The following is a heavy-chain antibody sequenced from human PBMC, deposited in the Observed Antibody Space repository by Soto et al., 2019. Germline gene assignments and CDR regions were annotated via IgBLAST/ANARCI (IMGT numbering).Heavy chain of an antibody. CDR3: AKDTARRLNYFDY. J-gene: IGHJ4*02. CDR1: GFTFSSYG. D-gene: IGHD6-6*01. CDR2: ISYDGSNK. V-gene: IGHV3-30*18. Sequence: GGSLRLSCAASGFTFSSYGMHWVRQAPGKGLEWVAVISYDGSNKYYADSVKGRFTISRDNSKNTLYLQMNSLRAEDTAVYYCAKDTARRLNYFDYWGQGTLVTVSS.